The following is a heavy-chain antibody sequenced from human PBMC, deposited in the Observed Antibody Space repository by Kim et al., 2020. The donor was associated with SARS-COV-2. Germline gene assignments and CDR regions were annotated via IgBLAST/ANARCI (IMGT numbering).Heavy chain of an antibody. Sequence: SETLSLTCTVSGGSISSSSYYWGWIRQPPGKGLEWIGSIYYSGSTYYNPSLKSRVTISVDTSKNQFSLKLSSVTAADTVVYYCARHKGYSSGWLPDFDYWGQGTLVTVSS. J-gene: IGHJ4*02. CDR3: ARHKGYSSGWLPDFDY. V-gene: IGHV4-39*01. CDR2: IYYSGST. CDR1: GGSISSSSYY. D-gene: IGHD6-19*01.